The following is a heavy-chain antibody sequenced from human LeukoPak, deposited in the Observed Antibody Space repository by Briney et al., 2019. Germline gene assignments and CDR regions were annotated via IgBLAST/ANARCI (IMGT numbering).Heavy chain of an antibody. Sequence: ASVKVSCKSSGYTFTSYGISWVPQAPAQGLEWMGWISAYKGNTNFAHKLRGRLTKTTHTSTSTAYMELRSLRSDDTAVYSCARDFDTGVWMATTSGVDYWGQGALVTVSS. CDR1: GYTFTSYG. CDR2: ISAYKGNT. V-gene: IGHV1-18*01. D-gene: IGHD5-24*01. J-gene: IGHJ4*02. CDR3: ARDFDTGVWMATTSGVDY.